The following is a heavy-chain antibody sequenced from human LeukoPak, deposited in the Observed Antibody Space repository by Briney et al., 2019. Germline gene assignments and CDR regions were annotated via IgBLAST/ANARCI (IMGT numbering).Heavy chain of an antibody. CDR2: INHSGST. CDR1: GGSFSGYY. J-gene: IGHJ5*02. V-gene: IGHV4-34*01. CDR3: ARAANMVRGVMAWFDP. D-gene: IGHD3-10*01. Sequence: SETLSLTCAVYGGSFSGYYWSWIRQPPGNGLEWIGEINHSGSTNYNPSLKSRVTISVDTSKNQFSLKLSSVTAADTAVYYCARAANMVRGVMAWFDPWGQGTLVTVSS.